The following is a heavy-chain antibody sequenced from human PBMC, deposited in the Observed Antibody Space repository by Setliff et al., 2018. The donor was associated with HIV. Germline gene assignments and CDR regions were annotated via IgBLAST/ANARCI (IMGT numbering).Heavy chain of an antibody. D-gene: IGHD3-22*01. CDR2: IYYSGST. J-gene: IGHJ4*02. Sequence: PSETLSLTCSVSGGSISSSSYYWGWTRQPPGKGLEWIGSIYYSGSTYYNPSLKSRVTISVDTSKNQFSLKLSSVTAADTAVYYCARERDFYYDNSGYSFDYWGQGTLVTVS. V-gene: IGHV4-39*07. CDR1: GGSISSSSYY. CDR3: ARERDFYYDNSGYSFDY.